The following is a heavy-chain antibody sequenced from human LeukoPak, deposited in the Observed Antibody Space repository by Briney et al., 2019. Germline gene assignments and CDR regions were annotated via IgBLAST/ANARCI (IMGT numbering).Heavy chain of an antibody. J-gene: IGHJ3*02. Sequence: PGGSLRLSCAASGFTFSSYAMSWVRQAPGKGLEWVSAISGSGGSTYYADSVKGRFTISRDNSKNTLYLQMNSLRAEDTALYYCAKDKSGGWELLRDHDAFDIWGQGTMVTVSS. CDR3: AKDKSGGWELLRDHDAFDI. CDR1: GFTFSSYA. D-gene: IGHD1-26*01. V-gene: IGHV3-23*01. CDR2: ISGSGGST.